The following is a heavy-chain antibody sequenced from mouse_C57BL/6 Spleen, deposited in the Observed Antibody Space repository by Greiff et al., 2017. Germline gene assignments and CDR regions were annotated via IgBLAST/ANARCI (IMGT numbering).Heavy chain of an antibody. CDR2: IYPGSGST. D-gene: IGHD1-1*01. CDR1: GYTFTSYW. Sequence: VQLQQPGAELVKPGASVKMSCKASGYTFTSYWITWVKQRPGQGLEWIGDIYPGSGSTNYNEKFKSKATLTVYTSSSTAYMQLSSLTSEDSAVYYCARGSDYYGSREYFDYWGQGTTLTVSS. CDR3: ARGSDYYGSREYFDY. V-gene: IGHV1-55*01. J-gene: IGHJ2*01.